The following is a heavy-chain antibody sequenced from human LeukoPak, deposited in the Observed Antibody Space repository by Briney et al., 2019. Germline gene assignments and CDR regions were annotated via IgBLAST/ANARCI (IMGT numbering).Heavy chain of an antibody. CDR3: ATAPGSYYSDAFDI. V-gene: IGHV1-24*01. CDR2: FDPEDGET. D-gene: IGHD3-10*01. J-gene: IGHJ3*02. CDR1: GYTFTELS. Sequence: ASVKVSCKVSGYTFTELSMHWVRQAPGKGLEWMGGFDPEDGETIYAQKFQGRVTMTEDTSTDTAYMELSSLRSEDTAVYYCATAPGSYYSDAFDIWGQGTMVTVSS.